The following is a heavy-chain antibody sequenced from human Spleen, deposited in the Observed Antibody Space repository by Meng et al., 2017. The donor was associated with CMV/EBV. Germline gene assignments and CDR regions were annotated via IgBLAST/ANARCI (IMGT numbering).Heavy chain of an antibody. Sequence: ASVKVSCKTSGYSFTGYFIHWVRQAPGQGLEWMGWISAFSGNTEYAQNVQDRVTMTTDTTTRTAYMELRSLRSDDTAIYYCSRDHPHSPTYYFDYWGQGTLVTVSS. V-gene: IGHV1-18*04. CDR3: SRDHPHSPTYYFDY. J-gene: IGHJ4*02. CDR1: GYSFTGYF. D-gene: IGHD2-21*01. CDR2: ISAFSGNT.